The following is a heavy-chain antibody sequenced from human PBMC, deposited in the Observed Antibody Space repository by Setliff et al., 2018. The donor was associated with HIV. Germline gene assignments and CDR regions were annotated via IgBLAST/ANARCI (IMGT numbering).Heavy chain of an antibody. D-gene: IGHD3-16*01. Sequence: GGSLRLSCVASGFTLSHHEMSWVRQAPGKGLEWVAYISNSARTIYYADSVKGRFTISRDNGKNSLYLQMSSLSAGDTAIYYCARDISWGVRTYVDHWGQGTLVTVSS. CDR2: ISNSARTI. CDR1: GFTLSHHE. J-gene: IGHJ4*02. CDR3: ARDISWGVRTYVDH. V-gene: IGHV3-48*03.